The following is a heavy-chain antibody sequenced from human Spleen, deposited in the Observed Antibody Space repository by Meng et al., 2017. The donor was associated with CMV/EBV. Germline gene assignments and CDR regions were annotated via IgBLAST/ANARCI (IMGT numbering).Heavy chain of an antibody. J-gene: IGHJ2*01. Sequence: SYGMHWVRQAPGKGLEWVAVIWYDGSNTYYVDSVKDRFTISRDNSKNTLYLQMNSLRAEDTAVYYCAKAPPGCSSTSCYFYWYFDLWGRGTLVTVSS. V-gene: IGHV3-33*06. CDR3: AKAPPGCSSTSCYFYWYFDL. CDR2: IWYDGSNT. CDR1: SYG. D-gene: IGHD2-2*01.